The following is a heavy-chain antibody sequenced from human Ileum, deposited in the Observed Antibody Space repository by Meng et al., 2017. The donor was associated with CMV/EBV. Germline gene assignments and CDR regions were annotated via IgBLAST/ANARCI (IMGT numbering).Heavy chain of an antibody. J-gene: IGHJ4*02. Sequence: QVPLQQGGARLLKPSETLSLTCAVYGGSFSGYYWSWIRQFPGKGLEWMGEINHSGSTNYNPSLKSRVTISADTSKKWFSLKVSSVTAADTAVYYCARGTSQAWELLHYWGQGTLVTVSS. CDR1: GGSFSGYY. CDR3: ARGTSQAWELLHY. V-gene: IGHV4-34*01. CDR2: INHSGST. D-gene: IGHD2-15*01.